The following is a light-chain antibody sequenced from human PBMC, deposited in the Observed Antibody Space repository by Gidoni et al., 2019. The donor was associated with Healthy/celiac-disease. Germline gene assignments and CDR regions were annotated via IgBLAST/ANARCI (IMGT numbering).Light chain of an antibody. CDR2: GAS. J-gene: IGKJ1*01. CDR1: QRVSSSY. Sequence: EIVFTQSPATLSLSPGERATLSCRASQRVSSSYLAWYQQKPGQAPRLLIYGASSRATGIPDRFSGSGSGTDFTLTFSRLEPEDFAVYYCQQYGSSPPWTFGQGTKVEIK. CDR3: QQYGSSPPWT. V-gene: IGKV3-20*01.